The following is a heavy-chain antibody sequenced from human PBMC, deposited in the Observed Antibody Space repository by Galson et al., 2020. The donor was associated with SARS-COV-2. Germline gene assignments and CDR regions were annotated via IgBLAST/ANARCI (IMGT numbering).Heavy chain of an antibody. Sequence: GGSLRLSCAASGFTFSSYAMHWVRQAPGKGLEWLTIISYDGNTLYADSVKGRFTISRDNSKNTLYLQMNSLRAEDTAVYYCAREGDPLQWLVGASAFDIWGQGTMVTVSS. CDR1: GFTFSSYA. CDR3: AREGDPLQWLVGASAFDI. D-gene: IGHD6-19*01. CDR2: ISYDGNT. J-gene: IGHJ3*02. V-gene: IGHV3-30-3*01.